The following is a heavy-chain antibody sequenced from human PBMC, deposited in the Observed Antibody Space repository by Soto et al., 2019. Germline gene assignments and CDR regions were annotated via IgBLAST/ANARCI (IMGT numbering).Heavy chain of an antibody. V-gene: IGHV4-61*01. CDR2: VYFSGST. Sequence: QVQLQESGPGLVKPSETLSLSCSVSGGSVRSGNYYWSWIRQPPGKGLEWIGYVYFSGSTNYNPSLKSRLSISADMSKNQISLKLTSVTAADTAIYYCASVTVENKHWGFGPWGQGTLVTVSS. CDR3: ASVTVENKHWGFGP. J-gene: IGHJ5*02. CDR1: GGSVRSGNYY. D-gene: IGHD7-27*01.